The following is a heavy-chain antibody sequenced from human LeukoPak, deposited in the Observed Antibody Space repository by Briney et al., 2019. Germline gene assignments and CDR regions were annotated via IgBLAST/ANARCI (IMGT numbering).Heavy chain of an antibody. CDR1: GYTFTSYD. CDR2: MNPNSGNT. V-gene: IGHV1-8*01. CDR3: ARRSKARRGGYDPAVFDY. J-gene: IGHJ4*02. Sequence: ASVTVSCTASGYTFTSYDINWVRQATGQGLEWMGWMNPNSGNTGYAQKFQGRVTMTRNTSISTAYMELSSLRSEDTAVYYCARRSKARRGGYDPAVFDYWGQGTLVTVSS. D-gene: IGHD5-12*01.